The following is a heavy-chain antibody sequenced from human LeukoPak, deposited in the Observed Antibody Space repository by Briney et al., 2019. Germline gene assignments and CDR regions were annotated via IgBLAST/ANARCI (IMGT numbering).Heavy chain of an antibody. CDR2: INHSRST. CDR1: GGSSSGYY. V-gene: IGHV4-34*01. CDR3: ARVGKDFWSGYRYYYYYMDV. Sequence: SETLSLTCVLYGGSSSGYYWSWIRQPPGKGLEWIGEINHSRSTNYNPSLKSRVTISVDTSKNQFSLKLSSVTAADTAVYYCARVGKDFWSGYRYYYYYMDVWGKGTTVTVSS. J-gene: IGHJ6*03. D-gene: IGHD3-3*01.